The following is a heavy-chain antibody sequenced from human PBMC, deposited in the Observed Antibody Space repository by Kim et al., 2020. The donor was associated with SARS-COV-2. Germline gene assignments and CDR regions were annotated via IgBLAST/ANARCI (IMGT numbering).Heavy chain of an antibody. CDR1: GFTFGDYA. CDR2: ITWNSATT. J-gene: IGHJ6*03. Sequence: GGSLRLSCAASGFTFGDYAMHWVRQAPGKGLEWVSGITWNSATTAYADSVKGRFTISRDNAKNPLSLQMNSLRPEDTALYYCAKDRTYDFWSGIYMDVWGKGTTVTVSS. CDR3: AKDRTYDFWSGIYMDV. D-gene: IGHD3-3*01. V-gene: IGHV3-9*01.